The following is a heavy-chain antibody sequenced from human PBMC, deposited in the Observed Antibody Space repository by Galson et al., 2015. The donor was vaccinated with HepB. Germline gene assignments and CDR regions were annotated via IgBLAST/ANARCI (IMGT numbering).Heavy chain of an antibody. CDR2: INAGNGNT. J-gene: IGHJ4*02. Sequence: SVKVSCKASGYTFTSYAMHWVRQAPGQRLEWMGWINAGNGNTKYSQKFQGRVTITRDTSASTAYMELSSLRSEDTAVYYCASAYSSSWSPRIDYWGQGALVTVSS. D-gene: IGHD6-13*01. V-gene: IGHV1-3*01. CDR3: ASAYSSSWSPRIDY. CDR1: GYTFTSYA.